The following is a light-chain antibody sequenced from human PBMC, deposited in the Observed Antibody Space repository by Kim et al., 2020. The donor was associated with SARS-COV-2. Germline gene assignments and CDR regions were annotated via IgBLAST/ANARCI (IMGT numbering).Light chain of an antibody. CDR1: QSVSSY. Sequence: EIVLTQSPATLSLSPGERATLSCRASQSVSSYLACYQQKPGQAPRLLIYYASNRPTGIPARLSGSGSGADFTLTISSLEPEDFAVYYCQQRSNRAPSLAFGPGTRLSIK. CDR3: QQRSNRAPSLA. J-gene: IGKJ5*01. CDR2: YAS. V-gene: IGKV3-11*01.